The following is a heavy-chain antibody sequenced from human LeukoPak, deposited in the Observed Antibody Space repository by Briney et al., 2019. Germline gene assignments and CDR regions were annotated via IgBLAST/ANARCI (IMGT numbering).Heavy chain of an antibody. CDR3: ARFGYVAAADV. J-gene: IGHJ4*02. Sequence: GGSLRLSCAASGFSFSAYWMTWVRQAPGTGLEWVANINLAGSETYYVDPVKGRFSISRDNAKNLVYLQMNSLRAEDTAVYHCARFGYVAAADVWGQGTPVTVSS. CDR2: INLAGSET. CDR1: GFSFSAYW. V-gene: IGHV3-7*01. D-gene: IGHD2-15*01.